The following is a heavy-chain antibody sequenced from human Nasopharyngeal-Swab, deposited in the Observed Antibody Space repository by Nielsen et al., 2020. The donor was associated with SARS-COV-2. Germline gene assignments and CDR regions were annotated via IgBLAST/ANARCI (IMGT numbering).Heavy chain of an antibody. CDR3: ARAKASGSLKYYGMDV. Sequence: GGPLRPSCAASGFTFSSYSMNWARQAPGKGLEWVSSISSSSSYIYYADSVKGRFTISRDNAKNSLYLQMNSLRAEDTAVYYCARAKASGSLKYYGMDVWGQGTTVTVSS. CDR2: ISSSSSYI. D-gene: IGHD1-26*01. CDR1: GFTFSSYS. V-gene: IGHV3-21*01. J-gene: IGHJ6*02.